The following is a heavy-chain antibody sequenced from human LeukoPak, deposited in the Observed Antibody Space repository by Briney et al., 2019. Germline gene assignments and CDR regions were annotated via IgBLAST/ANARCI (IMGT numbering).Heavy chain of an antibody. CDR2: INPNSGGT. CDR3: ARGIYYDSSGYPED. D-gene: IGHD3-22*01. CDR1: GYTFTGYY. J-gene: IGHJ4*02. Sequence: ASVKVSCKASGYTFTGYYMHWVRQAPGQGLEWMGWINPNSGGTNYAQKFQGRVTMTRDTSISTAYMELSRLRSDDTAVYYCARGIYYDSSGYPEDWGQGTLVTVSS. V-gene: IGHV1-2*02.